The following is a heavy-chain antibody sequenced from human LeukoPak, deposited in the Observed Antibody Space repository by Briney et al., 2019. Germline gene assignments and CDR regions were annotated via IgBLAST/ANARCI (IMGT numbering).Heavy chain of an antibody. Sequence: GGSLRLSCAASGFTFSSHEMNWVRQAPGKGLEWVSYISSSGSTIYYADSVKGRFTISRDNAKNSLYLQMNSLRAEDTAVYYCASSTPLTSFDYWGQGTLVTVSS. CDR1: GFTFSSHE. V-gene: IGHV3-48*03. J-gene: IGHJ4*02. CDR3: ASSTPLTSFDY. CDR2: ISSSGSTI. D-gene: IGHD3-10*01.